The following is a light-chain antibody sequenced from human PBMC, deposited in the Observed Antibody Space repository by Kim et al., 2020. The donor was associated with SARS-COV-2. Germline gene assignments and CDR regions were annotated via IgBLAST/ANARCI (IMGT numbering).Light chain of an antibody. J-gene: IGLJ3*02. CDR1: GATIGNSV. CDR2: RDN. Sequence: GQRVTISCSGRGATIGNSVVCWYQKFPGPAPKLLIYRDNRRPSGVPDRFSGSESGPSASLAISGLRSEDEADYYCATWDVSLSGWVFGGGTKLTVL. CDR3: ATWDVSLSGWV. V-gene: IGLV1-47*01.